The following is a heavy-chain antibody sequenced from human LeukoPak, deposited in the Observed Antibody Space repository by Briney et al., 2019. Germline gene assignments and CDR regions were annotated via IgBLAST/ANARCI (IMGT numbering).Heavy chain of an antibody. CDR2: ISYDGSNK. V-gene: IGHV3-30*04. CDR3: ARGHSMVRGI. CDR1: GFTFSSYA. D-gene: IGHD3-10*01. Sequence: GRSLRLSCAASGFTFSSYAMHWVRQAPGKGLEWVAVISYDGSNKHYADSVKGRFTISRDNSKNTLYLQMNSLRAEDTAAYYCARGHSMVRGIWGQGTLVTVSS. J-gene: IGHJ4*02.